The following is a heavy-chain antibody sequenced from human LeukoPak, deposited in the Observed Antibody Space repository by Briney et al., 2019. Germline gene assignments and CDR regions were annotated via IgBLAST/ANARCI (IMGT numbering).Heavy chain of an antibody. D-gene: IGHD2-2*01. CDR2: IIPIFGTA. V-gene: IGHV1-69*05. CDR3: ARDRIVVVPAAKGNWFDP. Sequence: ASVKVSCKASGGTFSSYAISWVRQAPGQGLEWMGGIIPIFGTANYAQKFQGRVTITTDESTSTAYMELSGLRSDDTAVYYCARDRIVVVPAAKGNWFDPWGQGTLVTVSS. CDR1: GGTFSSYA. J-gene: IGHJ5*02.